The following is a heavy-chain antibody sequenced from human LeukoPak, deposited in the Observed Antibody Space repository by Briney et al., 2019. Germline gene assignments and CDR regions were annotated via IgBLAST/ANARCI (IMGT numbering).Heavy chain of an antibody. Sequence: ASVKVSCKVSGYTLTELSMHWVRQAPGKGLEWMGGFDPEDGETIYAQKFQGRVTMTEDTSTGTAYMELSSLRSEDTAVYYCADMKWELHHAFDIWGQGTMVTVSS. J-gene: IGHJ3*02. V-gene: IGHV1-24*01. CDR1: GYTLTELS. CDR3: ADMKWELHHAFDI. D-gene: IGHD1-26*01. CDR2: FDPEDGET.